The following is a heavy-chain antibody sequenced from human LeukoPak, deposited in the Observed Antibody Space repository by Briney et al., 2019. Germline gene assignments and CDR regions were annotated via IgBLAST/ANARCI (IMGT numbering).Heavy chain of an antibody. CDR2: IYDSGGT. J-gene: IGHJ4*02. CDR3: ARLEGGGDYFDY. CDR1: GGSISSYY. D-gene: IGHD3-10*01. Sequence: PSETLSLTCTVSGGSISSYYWSWIRQPPGKGLEWIGYIYDSGGTTYNPSLKSRVTISVETSKNQFSLKVTTVTAADTAVYYGARLEGGGDYFDYWGQGTLVTVSS. V-gene: IGHV4-59*08.